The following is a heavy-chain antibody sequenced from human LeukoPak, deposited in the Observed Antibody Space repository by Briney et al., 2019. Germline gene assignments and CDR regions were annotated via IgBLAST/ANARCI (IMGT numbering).Heavy chain of an antibody. J-gene: IGHJ4*02. CDR1: GFTFEDYA. D-gene: IGHD1-14*01. Sequence: GGSLRLSCTTSGFTFEDYAMTWVRQAPGKGLDWVGFIRSKDFGRTTEYAASVKGRFTVSRGDSRGIAYLQMNSLKSEDTATYYCARSITGTGWKYYFDHWGQGTLITVSS. CDR2: IRSKDFGRTT. CDR3: ARSITGTGWKYYFDH. V-gene: IGHV3-49*04.